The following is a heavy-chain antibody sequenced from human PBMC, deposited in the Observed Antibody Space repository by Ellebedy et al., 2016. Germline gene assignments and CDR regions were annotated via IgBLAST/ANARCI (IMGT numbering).Heavy chain of an antibody. J-gene: IGHJ3*02. CDR2: ISGSGGST. D-gene: IGHD3-10*01. CDR3: ARGPSTISLLLLWFGELFGAFDI. Sequence: GGSLRLXXAASGFTFSSYAMSWVRQAPGKGLEWVSAISGSGGSTYYADSVKGRFTISRDNSKNTLYLQMNSLRAEDTAVYYCARGPSTISLLLLWFGELFGAFDIWGQGTMVTVSS. V-gene: IGHV3-23*01. CDR1: GFTFSSYA.